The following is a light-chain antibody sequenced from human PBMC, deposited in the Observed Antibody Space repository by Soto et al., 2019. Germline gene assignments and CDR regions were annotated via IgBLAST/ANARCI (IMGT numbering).Light chain of an antibody. Sequence: EIVLTQSPATLSLSPGERATLSCRASQSVSSYLLWYQQKPGQTPRVLIYDASNRATGIPARFSGSGSETDFTLTISSLEPEDFAVYYCQHRMNWPLTFGQGTRLEIK. J-gene: IGKJ5*01. CDR3: QHRMNWPLT. CDR1: QSVSSY. V-gene: IGKV3-11*01. CDR2: DAS.